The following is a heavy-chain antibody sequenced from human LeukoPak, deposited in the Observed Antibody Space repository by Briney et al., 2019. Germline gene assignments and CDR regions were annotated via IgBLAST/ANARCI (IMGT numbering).Heavy chain of an antibody. CDR1: GGSISSHY. V-gene: IGHV4-59*11. J-gene: IGHJ5*02. Sequence: SVTLSLTCTVSGGSISSHYWSWIRQPPGKGLEWIGYIYYSGSTNYNPSLKSRVTISVDTSKNQFSLKLSSVSAADTAVYYCARVRCPYYYDLGLCWFDPWGQGTLVTVSS. CDR2: IYYSGST. D-gene: IGHD3-22*01. CDR3: ARVRCPYYYDLGLCWFDP.